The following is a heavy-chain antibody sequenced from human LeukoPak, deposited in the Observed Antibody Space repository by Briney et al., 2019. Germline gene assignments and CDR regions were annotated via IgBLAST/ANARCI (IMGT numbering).Heavy chain of an antibody. V-gene: IGHV3-33*01. D-gene: IGHD1-26*01. CDR1: GFTFNNYG. CDR2: IWYDGSNK. CDR3: ARALAYSGSYYGMDY. J-gene: IGHJ4*02. Sequence: PGRSLRLSCAASGFTFNNYGMHWVRQAPGKGLDWVAVIWYDGSNKYYADSVKGRFTISRDNSKNTLYLQMNSLRAEDTAVYYCARALAYSGSYYGMDYRGQGTLVTVSS.